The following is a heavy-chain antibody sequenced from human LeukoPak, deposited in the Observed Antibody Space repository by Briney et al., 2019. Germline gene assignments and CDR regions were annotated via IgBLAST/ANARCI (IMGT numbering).Heavy chain of an antibody. CDR2: IYPADSDI. Sequence: GASLQISCKGSGYIFSNYWIGWVRQLPGKGLEWMGIIYPADSDIRYSPSFQGQVTISADKSISTAYLQWSSLKASDTAMYYCARQRQHAFDIWGQGTIVTVSS. CDR3: ARQRQHAFDI. D-gene: IGHD6-13*01. CDR1: GYIFSNYW. V-gene: IGHV5-51*01. J-gene: IGHJ3*02.